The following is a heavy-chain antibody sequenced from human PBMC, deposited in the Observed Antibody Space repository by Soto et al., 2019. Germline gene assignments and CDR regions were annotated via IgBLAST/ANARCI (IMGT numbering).Heavy chain of an antibody. J-gene: IGHJ4*02. V-gene: IGHV3-33*06. CDR1: GFTFRNYG. CDR2: IWYDASNQ. CDR3: AKDRDGYSYATHY. Sequence: GGSLRLSCAASGFTFRNYGMHWVRQAPGKGLEWVAVIWYDASNQYYADSVRGRFTISRDNSKKILYLQMRNLRAEDTAVYYCAKDRDGYSYATHYWGQGTLVTVSS. D-gene: IGHD5-18*01.